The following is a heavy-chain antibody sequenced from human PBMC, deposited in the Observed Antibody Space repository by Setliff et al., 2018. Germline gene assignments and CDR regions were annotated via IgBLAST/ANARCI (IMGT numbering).Heavy chain of an antibody. J-gene: IGHJ6*02. Sequence: GGSLRLSCAASGFTLSDHYMDWVRQAPGKGLEWVGRIRKKTKSYSTDYAASVKGRFTISRDDSKSIAYLQMNSLKTEDTAVYYCTRVGRQLVYYYYGMDVWGQGTTVTVSS. CDR1: GFTLSDHY. CDR2: IRKKTKSYST. D-gene: IGHD6-13*01. CDR3: TRVGRQLVYYYYGMDV. V-gene: IGHV3-72*01.